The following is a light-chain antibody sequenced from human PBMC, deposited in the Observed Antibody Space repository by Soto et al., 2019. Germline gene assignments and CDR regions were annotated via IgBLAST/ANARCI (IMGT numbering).Light chain of an antibody. CDR2: GAS. CDR1: QSVSSN. V-gene: IGKV3D-15*01. J-gene: IGKJ5*01. CDR3: QHYNSWST. Sequence: EIVMTQSPATLSVSPGERATLSCRASQSVSSNLAWYQQKPGQAPRLLIYGASTRATGIPARFSGSGSGTEFTLTISSLQSEDFALYYCQHYNSWSTFGQGTRLEIK.